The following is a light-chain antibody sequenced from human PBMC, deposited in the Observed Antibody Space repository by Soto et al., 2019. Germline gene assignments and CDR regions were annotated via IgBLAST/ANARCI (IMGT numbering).Light chain of an antibody. CDR3: QQRSKWPLT. Sequence: EIVLTPSPGTLSLSPWERATLSCMSSQSVSSSYLAWYQQKPGQAPRLLIYGASSRATGIPDRFSGSGSGTDFTLTISSLEPEDFAVYYCQQRSKWPLTFGGGTKVDI. CDR2: GAS. CDR1: QSVSSSY. V-gene: IGKV3D-20*02. J-gene: IGKJ4*01.